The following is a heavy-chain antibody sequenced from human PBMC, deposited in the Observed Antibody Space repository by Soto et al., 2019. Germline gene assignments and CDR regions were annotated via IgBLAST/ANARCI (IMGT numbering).Heavy chain of an antibody. CDR3: ALLQAIYGVLKNGIRFDP. V-gene: IGHV3-23*01. J-gene: IGHJ5*02. D-gene: IGHD3-3*01. Sequence: EEQLLESGGGLVQPGGSRRLSCAASGFTFSGYAMSWVRQAPGKGLGWVSTINGGADRTYYAESVKGRFTISRDNFKNALDLQMDSLRAEDTAIYYCALLQAIYGVLKNGIRFDPCGQGTLVTVSS. CDR1: GFTFSGYA. CDR2: INGGADRT.